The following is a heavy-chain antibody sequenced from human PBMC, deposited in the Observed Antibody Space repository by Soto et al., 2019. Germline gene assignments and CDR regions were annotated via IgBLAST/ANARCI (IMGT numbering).Heavy chain of an antibody. CDR3: ARGYYDSSGYSYGMDV. Sequence: PSETLSLTCTVSGGSISSGGYYWSWIRQQPGKGREWIGYSYYSGSTYYNPSLKSRVTISVDTSKNQFSLKLSSVTAADTAVYYCARGYYDSSGYSYGMDVWGQGTTVTVSS. J-gene: IGHJ6*02. D-gene: IGHD3-22*01. CDR2: SYYSGST. CDR1: GGSISSGGYY. V-gene: IGHV4-31*03.